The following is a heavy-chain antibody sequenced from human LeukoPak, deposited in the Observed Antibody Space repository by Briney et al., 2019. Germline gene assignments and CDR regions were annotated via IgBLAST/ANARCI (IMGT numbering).Heavy chain of an antibody. V-gene: IGHV3-23*01. CDR1: GFTFSSYA. Sequence: GGSLRLYCAAYGFTFSSYAMSWVRQAPGKGLEWVSATSGGGGSTYYAVSVKGRFTICRDNSKNTLYLQMNSLRADDTAVYYCAKGGAPRLYYYYYMDVWGKGTTVTISS. CDR2: TSGGGGST. J-gene: IGHJ6*03. CDR3: AKGGAPRLYYYYYMDV.